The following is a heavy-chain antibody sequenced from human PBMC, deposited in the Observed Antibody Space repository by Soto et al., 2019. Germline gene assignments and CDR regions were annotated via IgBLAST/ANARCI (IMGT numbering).Heavy chain of an antibody. CDR1: GGTFSSYA. D-gene: IGHD3-22*01. CDR2: IIPIFGTA. CDR3: ARDGRFPGGYYDSSGYYYVYFQH. Sequence: ASVKVSCKASGGTFSSYAISWVRQAPGQGLEWMGGIIPIFGTANYAQKFQGRVTITADESTSTAYMELSSLRSEDTAVYYCARDGRFPGGYYDSSGYYYVYFQHWGQGTLVTVSS. V-gene: IGHV1-69*13. J-gene: IGHJ1*01.